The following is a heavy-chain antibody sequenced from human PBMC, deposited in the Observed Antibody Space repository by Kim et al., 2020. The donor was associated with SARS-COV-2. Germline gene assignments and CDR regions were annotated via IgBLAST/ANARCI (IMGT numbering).Heavy chain of an antibody. V-gene: IGHV4-61*01. CDR2: IYYSGST. Sequence: SETLSLTCTVSGGSVSSGSYYWSWIRQPPGKGLEWIGYIYYSGSTNYNPSLKRRVTISLDTSKNQVSLHLSSLTAADTAVYYCAKGSPAFYYRYWGQGT. CDR3: AKGSPAFYYRY. CDR1: GGSVSSGSYY. J-gene: IGHJ4*02. D-gene: IGHD3-10*01.